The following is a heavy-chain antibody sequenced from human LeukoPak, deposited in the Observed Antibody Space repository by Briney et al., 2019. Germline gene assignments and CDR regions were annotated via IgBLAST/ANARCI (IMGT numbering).Heavy chain of an antibody. Sequence: GGSLRLSCAASGFTFRSYWMHWVRQAPGKGLVWVSRINSDGSSTSYAASVKGRFTISRDNSKNTLYLQMNSLRAEDTAVYYCAKSSYYDSSGFYRENYFDYWGQGTLVTVSS. J-gene: IGHJ4*02. CDR1: GFTFRSYW. CDR2: INSDGSST. V-gene: IGHV3-74*01. D-gene: IGHD3-22*01. CDR3: AKSSYYDSSGFYRENYFDY.